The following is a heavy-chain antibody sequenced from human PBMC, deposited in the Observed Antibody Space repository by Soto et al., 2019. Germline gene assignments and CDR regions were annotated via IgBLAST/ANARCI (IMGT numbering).Heavy chain of an antibody. V-gene: IGHV3-73*01. J-gene: IGHJ4*02. CDR3: TSPYYYDTSGRDY. Sequence: GGSLRLSCTASGFTFSGSAMHWVRQASGKGLEWVGRIRSRGNNYATAYAASVQGRFTISRDDSKNTAYLQMDSLKTEDTAVYYCTSPYYYDTSGRDYWGQGTLVTVSS. D-gene: IGHD3-22*01. CDR1: GFTFSGSA. CDR2: IRSRGNNYAT.